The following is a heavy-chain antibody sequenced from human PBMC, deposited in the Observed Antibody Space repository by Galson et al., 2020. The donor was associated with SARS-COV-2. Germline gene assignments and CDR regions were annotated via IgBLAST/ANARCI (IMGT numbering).Heavy chain of an antibody. CDR2: IYPIDSNT. CDR3: ARGGSYSDPFFDF. CDR1: GYNFPMYW. D-gene: IGHD1-26*01. J-gene: IGHJ4*02. V-gene: IGHV5-51*01. Sequence: GESLKISCKASGYNFPMYWIAWVRQMPGKGLEWMVIIYPIDSNTRYSQSFQGQVTISADTSISTAYLQWSSLQASDTAVYYCARGGSYSDPFFDFWGQGTLVTVSS.